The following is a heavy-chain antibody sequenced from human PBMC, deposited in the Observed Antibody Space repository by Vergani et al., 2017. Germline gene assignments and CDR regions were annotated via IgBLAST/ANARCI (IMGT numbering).Heavy chain of an antibody. D-gene: IGHD1-1*01. CDR2: ISYDGSNK. Sequence: VRLVESGGGVVQPGRSLRLSCAASGFTFSSYAMHWVRQAPGKGLEWVAVISYDGSNKYYADSVKGRFTISRDNSKNTLYLQMNSLRAEDTAVYYCAKEMRTGGFDYWGQGTLVTVSS. V-gene: IGHV3-30-3*01. CDR3: AKEMRTGGFDY. CDR1: GFTFSSYA. J-gene: IGHJ4*02.